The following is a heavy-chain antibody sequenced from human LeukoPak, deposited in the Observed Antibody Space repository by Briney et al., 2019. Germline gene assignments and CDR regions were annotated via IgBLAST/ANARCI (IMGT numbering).Heavy chain of an antibody. Sequence: GGPLQISCQGSGSPFTSYWISWARKLPGKGLEWMGRIDPSDSYTTSRPSFQGHVTISADKSISTAYLQWSSLKASGTAMYYCARRYCSGGSCYSSFDYWGQGTLVTVSS. J-gene: IGHJ4*02. D-gene: IGHD2-15*01. CDR1: GSPFTSYW. V-gene: IGHV5-10-1*01. CDR2: IDPSDSYT. CDR3: ARRYCSGGSCYSSFDY.